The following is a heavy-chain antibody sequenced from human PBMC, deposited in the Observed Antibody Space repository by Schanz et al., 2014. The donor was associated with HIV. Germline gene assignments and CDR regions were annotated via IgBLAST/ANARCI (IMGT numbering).Heavy chain of an antibody. J-gene: IGHJ4*02. D-gene: IGHD3-22*01. Sequence: EVQLVESGGGLVQPGGSLRLSCVASGFTFSTYSMNWVRQTPGKGLEWVSYISGGSSTTYYADSVKGRFTIARDNAKTSLYLQMNSLRDEDTALYYCAKGASPYHDSSGFYPDYWSQGTLVTVSS. CDR3: AKGASPYHDSSGFYPDY. CDR1: GFTFSTYS. V-gene: IGHV3-48*02. CDR2: ISGGSSTT.